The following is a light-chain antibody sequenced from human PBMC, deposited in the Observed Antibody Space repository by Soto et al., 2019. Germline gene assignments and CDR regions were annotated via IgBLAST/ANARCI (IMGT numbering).Light chain of an antibody. CDR1: QSVSISS. CDR2: GAS. V-gene: IGKV3-20*01. J-gene: IGKJ2*01. Sequence: EIVLTQSPGTLSLSPGERATLSCRASQSVSISSLAWYQQKPGQAPRLLFNGASSRATGIPDRFSGSGSGTDFTLTISRLEPEDFAVYYCQQYGSSSYTFGQGTNLEIK. CDR3: QQYGSSSYT.